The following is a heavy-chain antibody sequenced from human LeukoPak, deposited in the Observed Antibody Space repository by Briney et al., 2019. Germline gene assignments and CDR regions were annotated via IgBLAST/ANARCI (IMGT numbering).Heavy chain of an antibody. CDR1: GYTFTSYG. CDR3: ARDLLELKVFHAFDI. CDR2: IIPIFGTA. D-gene: IGHD1-7*01. J-gene: IGHJ3*02. V-gene: IGHV1-69*13. Sequence: SVKVSCKASGYTFTSYGISWVRQAPGQGLEWMGGIIPIFGTANYAQKFQGRVTITADESTSTAYMELSSLRSEDTAVYYCARDLLELKVFHAFDIWGQGTMVTVSS.